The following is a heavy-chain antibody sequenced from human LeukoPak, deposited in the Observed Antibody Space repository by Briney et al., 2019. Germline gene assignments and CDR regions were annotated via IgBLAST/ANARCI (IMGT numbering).Heavy chain of an antibody. J-gene: IGHJ4*02. CDR1: GFTFSSYG. CDR2: ISYDGSNK. V-gene: IGHV3-30*18. Sequence: GGSLRLSCAASGFTFSSYGMHWVRQAPGKGLEWVAVISYDGSNKYYADSVEGRFTISRDNSKNTLYLQMNSLRAEDTAVYYCAKGFGSYSSGWYDYWGQGTLVTVSS. CDR3: AKGFGSYSSGWYDY. D-gene: IGHD6-19*01.